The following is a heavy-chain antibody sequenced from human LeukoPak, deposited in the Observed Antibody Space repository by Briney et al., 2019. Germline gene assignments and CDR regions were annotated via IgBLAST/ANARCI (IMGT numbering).Heavy chain of an antibody. CDR3: ARQGVEYDFHNWFDP. CDR2: IYYSGST. Sequence: SETLSLTCTVSGGSISSSSYYWGWIRQPPGKGLEWIGSIYYSGSTYYNPSLKSRVTISVDTSKNQFSLKLSSVTAADTAVYYCARQGVEYDFHNWFDPWGQGTLVTVSS. V-gene: IGHV4-39*01. D-gene: IGHD3-3*01. J-gene: IGHJ5*02. CDR1: GGSISSSSYY.